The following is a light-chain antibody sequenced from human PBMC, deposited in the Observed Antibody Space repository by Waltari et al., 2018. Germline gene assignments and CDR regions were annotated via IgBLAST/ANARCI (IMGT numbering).Light chain of an antibody. CDR2: SDN. CDR3: AAWDDSLNLWV. Sequence: QSVLTQPPSASGTPGQRVTISCSGSSSNIASSTIHWYQQLPGTAPNLLMYSDNQRPSGVPAPCSGSKSGTSASLSISGLQSEDESDYYCAAWDDSLNLWVFGGVTELTVL. J-gene: IGLJ3*02. V-gene: IGLV1-44*01. CDR1: SSNIASST.